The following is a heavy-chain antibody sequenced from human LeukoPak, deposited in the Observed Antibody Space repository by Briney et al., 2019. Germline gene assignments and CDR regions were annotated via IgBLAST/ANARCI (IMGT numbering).Heavy chain of an antibody. CDR3: ARGGYDTLTGYWNWFDP. Sequence: PPETLSLTCTVSGGSISSSSYYWGWIRQPPGKGLEWIGSIYYRGSTYYSPSLKSRVTVSVDTSKNQFSLNLSSVTAADTAVYYCARGGYDTLTGYWNWFDPWGQGTLVTVSS. CDR2: IYYRGST. J-gene: IGHJ5*02. CDR1: GGSISSSSYY. D-gene: IGHD3-9*01. V-gene: IGHV4-39*07.